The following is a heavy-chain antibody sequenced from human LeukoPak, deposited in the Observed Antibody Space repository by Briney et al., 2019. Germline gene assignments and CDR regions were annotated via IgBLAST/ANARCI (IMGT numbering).Heavy chain of an antibody. D-gene: IGHD5-18*01. CDR1: GLTFNDYY. Sequence: GGSLRLSCVASGLTFNDYYMSWIRQAPGKGLEWVSYISSSSSYTRYADSVKGRFTIPRDNAKNSLYLQMNSLRADDTAVYYCARDRGWRQIDYWGQGTLVTVSS. CDR2: ISSSSSYT. V-gene: IGHV3-11*06. CDR3: ARDRGWRQIDY. J-gene: IGHJ4*02.